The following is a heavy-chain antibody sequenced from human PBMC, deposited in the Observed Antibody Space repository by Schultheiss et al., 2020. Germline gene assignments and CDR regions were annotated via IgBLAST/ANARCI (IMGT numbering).Heavy chain of an antibody. Sequence: SGPTLVKPTQTLTLTCTFSGFSLSTSGMRASWIRQPPGKALEWLARIDWDDDKRYSPSLKSRLTITKDTSKNQVVLTMTNMDPVDTATYYCAHTNYIVAAAGTGVWFDPWGQGTLVTVSS. CDR2: IDWDDDK. CDR1: GFSLSTSGMR. V-gene: IGHV2-5*08. CDR3: AHTNYIVAAAGTGVWFDP. D-gene: IGHD6-13*01. J-gene: IGHJ5*02.